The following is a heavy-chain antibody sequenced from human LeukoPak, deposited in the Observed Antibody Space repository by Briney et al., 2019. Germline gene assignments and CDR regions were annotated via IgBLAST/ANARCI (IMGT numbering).Heavy chain of an antibody. CDR3: ARGILPDV. CDR2: INHSGST. CDR1: GGSFSGYY. J-gene: IGHJ6*01. D-gene: IGHD2/OR15-2a*01. V-gene: IGHV4-34*01. Sequence: PSETLSLTCAVYGGSFSGYYWSWIRQPPGKGLEWIGEINHSGSTNYNPSLKSRVTISVDTSKNQFSLKLSSVTAADTAVYYCARGILPDVWGQGPRSPSPQ.